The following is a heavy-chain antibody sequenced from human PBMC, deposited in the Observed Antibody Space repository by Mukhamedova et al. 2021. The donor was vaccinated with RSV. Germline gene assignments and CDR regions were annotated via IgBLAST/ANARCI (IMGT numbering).Heavy chain of an antibody. CDR2: FDPEDGET. J-gene: IGHJ4*02. Sequence: MGGFDPEDGETIYAQKFQGRVTMTEDTSTDTAYMELSSLRSEDTAVYYCATVFGIAAAEPRSPFDYWGQGTLVTVSS. D-gene: IGHD6-13*01. CDR3: ATVFGIAAAEPRSPFDY. V-gene: IGHV1-24*01.